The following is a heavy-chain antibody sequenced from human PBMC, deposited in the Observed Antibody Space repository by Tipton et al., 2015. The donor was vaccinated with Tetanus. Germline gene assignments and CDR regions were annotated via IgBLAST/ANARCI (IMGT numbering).Heavy chain of an antibody. CDR1: GYTFTHYG. D-gene: IGHD3/OR15-3a*01. CDR2: ISPFNENV. J-gene: IGHJ5*02. CDR3: ARGRGLGPHEYFEH. Sequence: QVQLVQSGAEVKKPGASVKVSCKASGYTFTHYGVNWVRQDPGQGLEWMGWISPFNENVNYAEKIQGRLTMTTDRSTATVYRDLRSLGSGDTAVYYGARGRGLGPHEYFEHWGQGTLVTVSS. V-gene: IGHV1-18*01.